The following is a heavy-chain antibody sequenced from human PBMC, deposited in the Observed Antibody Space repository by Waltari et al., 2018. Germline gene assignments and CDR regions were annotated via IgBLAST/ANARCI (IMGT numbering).Heavy chain of an antibody. CDR1: GGSISSYY. CDR2: IYYSGST. D-gene: IGHD3-3*01. CDR3: ARERAGYDSYYYYYYGMDV. V-gene: IGHV4-59*01. Sequence: QVQLQESGPGLVKPSETLSLTCTVSGGSISSYYWSWIRQPPGKGLEWIGYIYYSGSTNYNPSLKSRVTISVDTSKNQFSRKLSSVTAADTAVYYCARERAGYDSYYYYYYGMDVWGQGTTVTVSS. J-gene: IGHJ6*02.